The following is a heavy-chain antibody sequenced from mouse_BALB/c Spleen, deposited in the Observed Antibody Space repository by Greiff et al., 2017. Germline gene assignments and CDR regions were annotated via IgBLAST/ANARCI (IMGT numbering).Heavy chain of an antibody. CDR2: IYPGNGDT. CDR1: GYTFTSYN. Sequence: QVQLQQPGAELVKPGASVKMSCKASGYTFTSYNMHWVKQTPGQGLEWIGAIYPGNGDTSYNQKFKGKATLTADKSSSTAYMQLSSLTSEDSAVYYCARGPYFDYWGQGTTLTVSS. J-gene: IGHJ2*01. CDR3: ARGPYFDY. V-gene: IGHV1-12*01.